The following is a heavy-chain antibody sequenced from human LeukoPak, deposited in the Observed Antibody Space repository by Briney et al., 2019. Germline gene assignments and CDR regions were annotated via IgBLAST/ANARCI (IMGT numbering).Heavy chain of an antibody. CDR2: IYYSGST. CDR1: GGSISSSSYY. Sequence: ASETLSLTCTVSGGSISSSSYYWGWIRQPPGKGLEWIGSIYYSGSTYYNPSLKSRVTISVDTSKNQFSLKLSSVTAADTAVYYCARGLLESFDWLHYFDYWGQGTLVTVSS. J-gene: IGHJ4*02. CDR3: ARGLLESFDWLHYFDY. V-gene: IGHV4-39*07. D-gene: IGHD3-9*01.